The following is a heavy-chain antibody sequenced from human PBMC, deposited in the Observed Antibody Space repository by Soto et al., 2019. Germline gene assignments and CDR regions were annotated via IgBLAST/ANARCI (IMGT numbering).Heavy chain of an antibody. CDR3: ARRNGFGELKDEREFDY. D-gene: IGHD3-10*01. CDR2: ISSSSSYI. Sequence: GGSLRLSCAASGFTFSSYSMNWVRQAPGKGLEWVSSISSSSSYIYYADSVKGRFTISRDNAKNSLYLQMNSLRAEDTAVDYCARRNGFGELKDEREFDYWGQGTLVTVSS. CDR1: GFTFSSYS. J-gene: IGHJ4*02. V-gene: IGHV3-21*01.